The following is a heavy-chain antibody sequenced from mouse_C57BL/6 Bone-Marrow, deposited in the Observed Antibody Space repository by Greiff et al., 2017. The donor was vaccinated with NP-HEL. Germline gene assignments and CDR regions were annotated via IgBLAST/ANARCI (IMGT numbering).Heavy chain of an antibody. J-gene: IGHJ2*01. V-gene: IGHV1-54*01. CDR2: INPGSGGT. CDR3: ARSEVDYFDY. Sequence: QVQLQQSGAELVRPGTSVKVSCKASGYAFTNYLIEWVKQRPGQGLEWIGVINPGSGGTNYNEKFKGKATLTADKSSSTAYMQLSSLTSEDSAVYFCARSEVDYFDYWGQGTTLTVSS. CDR1: GYAFTNYL. D-gene: IGHD1-3*01.